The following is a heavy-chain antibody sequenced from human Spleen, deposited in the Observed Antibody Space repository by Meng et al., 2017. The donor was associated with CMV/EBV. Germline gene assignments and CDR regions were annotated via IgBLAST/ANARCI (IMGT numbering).Heavy chain of an antibody. Sequence: FSLSTSGVGVGWIRQPPGKALEWLALIYWNDDKRYSPSLRSRLTITKDTSKNQVVLTMTNMDPVDTATYYCAHIGGLHMIVVVYFDYWGQGTLVTVSS. CDR3: AHIGGLHMIVVVYFDY. D-gene: IGHD3-22*01. V-gene: IGHV2-5*01. CDR2: IYWNDDK. CDR1: FSLSTSGVG. J-gene: IGHJ4*02.